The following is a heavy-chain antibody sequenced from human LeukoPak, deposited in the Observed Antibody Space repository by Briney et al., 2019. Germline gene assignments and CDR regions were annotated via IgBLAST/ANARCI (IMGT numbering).Heavy chain of an antibody. Sequence: GGSLRLSCAASGFYFRDHWMDWVRQAPGKGLEWVGHIKTDGSETYYLDSLKGRISISRDNTNNALYLQMNSLRVEDTAIYYCVKNDGWFHLAQWGQGTLVTVSP. J-gene: IGHJ4*02. D-gene: IGHD6-19*01. CDR3: VKNDGWFHLAQ. V-gene: IGHV3-7*03. CDR1: GFYFRDHW. CDR2: IKTDGSET.